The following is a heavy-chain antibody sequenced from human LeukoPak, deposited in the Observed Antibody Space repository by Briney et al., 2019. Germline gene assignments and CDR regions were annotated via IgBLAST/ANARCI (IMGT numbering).Heavy chain of an antibody. J-gene: IGHJ4*02. CDR3: ARDLNWETY. D-gene: IGHD7-27*01. Sequence: LPGGSLRLSCVASGFTFSSYWMTWVRQAPGKGLEWVANIKTDGSQIYDVDSVKGRFTISRDNAKNSLYLQMNSLRAEDTAVYYCARDLNWETYWGQGTLVSVSS. V-gene: IGHV3-7*01. CDR2: IKTDGSQI. CDR1: GFTFSSYW.